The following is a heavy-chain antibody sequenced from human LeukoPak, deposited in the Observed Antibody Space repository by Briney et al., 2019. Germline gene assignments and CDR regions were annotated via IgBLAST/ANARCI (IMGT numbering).Heavy chain of an antibody. V-gene: IGHV3-64D*06. CDR2: INSNGGST. Sequence: GGSLRLSCSASGFPFSNYATHWVRQAPGKGLEYVAGINSNGGSTFYADSVKGRFTMSGDNSKNTLYLQMSSLRAEDTAVYYCVKGTSTKYYYYGMGIWGQGNPVTVSS. CDR1: GFPFSNYA. D-gene: IGHD2-2*01. J-gene: IGHJ6*02. CDR3: VKGTSTKYYYYGMGI.